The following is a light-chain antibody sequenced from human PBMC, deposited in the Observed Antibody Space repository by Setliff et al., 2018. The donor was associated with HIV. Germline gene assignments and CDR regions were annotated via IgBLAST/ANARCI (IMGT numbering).Light chain of an antibody. V-gene: IGLV1-47*01. CDR3: ATWDDSLSVPRV. CDR2: RNS. Sequence: RITISCSGSSSNIGTNYVSWYQQLPGAAPKLLLFRNSQRPSGVPDRFSGSKSGTSASLAISGLRSEDEADYYCATWDDSLSVPRVFGGGTKVTVL. J-gene: IGLJ3*02. CDR1: SSNIGTNY.